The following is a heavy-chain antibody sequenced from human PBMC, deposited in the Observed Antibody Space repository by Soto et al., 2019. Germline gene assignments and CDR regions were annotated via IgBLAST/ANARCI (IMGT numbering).Heavy chain of an antibody. CDR1: GFTVSSNY. J-gene: IGHJ4*02. D-gene: IGHD3-10*01. CDR2: IYTGATT. Sequence: GGSLRLSCAASGFTVSSNYMSWVRQAPGKGLEWVSVIYTGATTYYADSVKGRFTISRDDSKNTLYLQMNSLRAEDTAVYYCASSFHGFGEFLFWGQGTLVTVSS. V-gene: IGHV3-53*05. CDR3: ASSFHGFGEFLF.